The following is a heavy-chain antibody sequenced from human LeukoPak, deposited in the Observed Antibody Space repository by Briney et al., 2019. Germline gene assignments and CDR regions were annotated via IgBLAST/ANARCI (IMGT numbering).Heavy chain of an antibody. V-gene: IGHV6-1*01. J-gene: IGHJ6*02. D-gene: IGHD3-10*01. Sequence: HSQTLSLTCAISGDSVSSNSAAWNWIRQSPSRGLEWLGRSYYRSKWYNDYAVSVKRRITINPDTSKNQFSLQLNSVTPEDTAVYYCARVYGNSGSGSCDVWGQGTTVTVSS. CDR3: ARVYGNSGSGSCDV. CDR2: SYYRSKWYN. CDR1: GDSVSSNSAA.